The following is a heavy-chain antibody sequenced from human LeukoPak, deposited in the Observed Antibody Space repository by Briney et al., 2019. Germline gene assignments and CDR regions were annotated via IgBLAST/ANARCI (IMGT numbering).Heavy chain of an antibody. V-gene: IGHV3-13*01. Sequence: GGSLRLSCAASGFTFSSYDMHWVRQATGKGLEWVSAIGTAGDTYYPGSVKGRFTISRENAKNSLYLQMNSLRAGDTAVYYCARGKWSDAFDIWGQGTMVTVSS. CDR2: IGTAGDT. CDR3: ARGKWSDAFDI. J-gene: IGHJ3*02. D-gene: IGHD2-15*01. CDR1: GFTFSSYD.